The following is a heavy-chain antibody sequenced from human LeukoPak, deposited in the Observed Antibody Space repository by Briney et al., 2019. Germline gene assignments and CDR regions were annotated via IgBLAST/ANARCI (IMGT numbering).Heavy chain of an antibody. CDR1: GFTFSSYE. D-gene: IGHD3-16*01. CDR2: ISPSGSSI. Sequence: GGSLRLSCAASGFTFSSYEMNWVGQAPGKGLEWVSYISPSGSSIYYADSVKGRFTISRDNAKNSLFLQMNSLRAEDTAVYYCASGGRISSWGQGTLVTVSS. J-gene: IGHJ4*02. CDR3: ASGGRISS. V-gene: IGHV3-48*03.